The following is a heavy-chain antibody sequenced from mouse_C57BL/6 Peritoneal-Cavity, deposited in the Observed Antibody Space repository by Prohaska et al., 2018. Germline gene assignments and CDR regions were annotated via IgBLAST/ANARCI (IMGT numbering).Heavy chain of an antibody. J-gene: IGHJ1*03. CDR1: GFTFSGFW. V-gene: IGHV11-2*01. Sequence: EVQLLETGGGLVQPGGSRGLSCEGSGFTFSGFWMSWVRQTPGKTLEWIGDINSDGSVINDAQSIKDRFTIFRDNDKSTLYLQMCYVRSEDTATYLCMRYSNYWYFDVWGTGTTVTVSS. CDR2: INSDGSVI. CDR3: MRYSNYWYFDV.